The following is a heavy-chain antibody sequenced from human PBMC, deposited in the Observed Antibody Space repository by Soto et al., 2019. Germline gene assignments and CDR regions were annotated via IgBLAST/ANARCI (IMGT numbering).Heavy chain of an antibody. CDR2: ISAYNGNT. CDR1: GYKFISHS. D-gene: IGHD2-21*01. CDR3: ARGAFCGGAPGCRDMDA. Sequence: QIQLVQSGGEVKKPGASVKVSCKSSGYKFISHSITWVRQAPGQGLEWMGRISAYNGNTNYAQKLQGRVTMTTDTSTNTAYMELRSLRSDDTAVYYCARGAFCGGAPGCRDMDAWDQGTTVTVSS. J-gene: IGHJ6*02. V-gene: IGHV1-18*01.